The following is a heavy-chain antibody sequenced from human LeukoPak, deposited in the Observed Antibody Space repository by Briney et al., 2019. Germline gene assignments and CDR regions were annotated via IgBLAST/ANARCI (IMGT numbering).Heavy chain of an antibody. D-gene: IGHD3-10*01. J-gene: IGHJ4*02. CDR3: ARDWRNGSGSSLLDY. CDR2: IYTSGST. V-gene: IGHV4-4*07. CDR1: GGSISSYY. Sequence: PSETLSLTCTVSGGSISSYYWSWIRQPAGKGLEWIGRIYTSGSTNYNPSLKSRVTMSVDTSKNQFSLKLSSVTAADTAVYYCARDWRNGSGSSLLDYWGQGTLVTVSS.